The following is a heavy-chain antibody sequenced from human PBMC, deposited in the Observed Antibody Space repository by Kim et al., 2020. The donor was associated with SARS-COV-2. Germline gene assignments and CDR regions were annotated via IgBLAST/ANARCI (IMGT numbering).Heavy chain of an antibody. CDR2: ISWNSGSI. J-gene: IGHJ2*01. CDR1: GFTFDDYA. CDR3: AKDIAAAGLVWYFDL. V-gene: IGHV3-9*01. Sequence: GGSLRLSCAASGFTFDDYAMHWVRQAPGKGLEWVSGISWNSGSIGYADSVKGRFTISRDNAKNSLYLQMNSLRAEDTALYYCAKDIAAAGLVWYFDLSGRGTLVTVSS. D-gene: IGHD6-13*01.